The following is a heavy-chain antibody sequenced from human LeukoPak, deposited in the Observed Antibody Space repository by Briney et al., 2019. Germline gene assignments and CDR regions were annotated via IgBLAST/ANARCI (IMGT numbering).Heavy chain of an antibody. V-gene: IGHV3-53*01. D-gene: IGHD4-11*01. CDR1: GVAVCTVF. CDR3: ARDGVDYSFEY. Sequence: GSLRPSCAASGVAVCTVFMSSGRQGPGQGLAWVSVIYSGGSTYYADSVKGRFTISRDNSKNTLYLQMNSLRAEDTAVYYCARDGVDYSFEYWGQGTLVTVSS. J-gene: IGHJ4*02. CDR2: IYSGGST.